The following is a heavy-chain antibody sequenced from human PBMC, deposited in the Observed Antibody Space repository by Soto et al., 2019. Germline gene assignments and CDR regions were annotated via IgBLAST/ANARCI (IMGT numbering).Heavy chain of an antibody. CDR3: ARENSSGWYSWFDP. J-gene: IGHJ5*02. Sequence: QVQLVQSGAEVQKPGSSVKVSCKASGGTFSSYTISWVRQAPGQGLEWMGRIIPILGIANYAQKFQGRVTITADKSTSTAYMELSSLRSEDTAVYYCARENSSGWYSWFDPWGQGTLVTVSS. D-gene: IGHD6-19*01. CDR1: GGTFSSYT. CDR2: IIPILGIA. V-gene: IGHV1-69*08.